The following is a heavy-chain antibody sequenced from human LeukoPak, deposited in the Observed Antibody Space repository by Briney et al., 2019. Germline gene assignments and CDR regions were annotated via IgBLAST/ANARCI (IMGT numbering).Heavy chain of an antibody. Sequence: SETLSLTCTASGGSISSYYWSWIRQPPGKGLEWIGYIYYSGSTNYNPSLKSRVTISVDTSKNQFSLKLSSVTAADTAVYYCARSFWSYYYMDVWGKGTTVTVSS. D-gene: IGHD2-8*02. CDR2: IYYSGST. V-gene: IGHV4-59*01. J-gene: IGHJ6*03. CDR1: GGSISSYY. CDR3: ARSFWSYYYMDV.